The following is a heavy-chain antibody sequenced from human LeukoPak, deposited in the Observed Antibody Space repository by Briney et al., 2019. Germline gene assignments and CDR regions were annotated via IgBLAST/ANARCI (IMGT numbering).Heavy chain of an antibody. CDR2: IPYDGSNR. J-gene: IGHJ4*02. D-gene: IGHD2-15*01. CDR1: GFTYERYG. V-gene: IGHV3-30*02. Sequence: GGSLSLSCKACGFTYERYGMHWVRQFPARGLEGVAFIPYDGSNRDYSDSVLDRFTIPRDNSKNTLFLQMNSMTKEATAVYYCEKDKFVVVLCAPSNWGQGTLVTVSS. CDR3: EKDKFVVVLCAPSN.